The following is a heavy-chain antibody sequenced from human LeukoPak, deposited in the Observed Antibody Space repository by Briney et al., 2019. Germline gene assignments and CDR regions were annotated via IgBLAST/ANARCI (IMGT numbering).Heavy chain of an antibody. CDR2: INPNSGGT. CDR1: GYTFTGYY. V-gene: IGHV1-2*02. CDR3: ARVGVWYSGYGPIDY. J-gene: IGHJ4*02. Sequence: GASVKVSCKASGYTFTGYYMHWVRQAPGQGLEWMGWINPNSGGTNYAQKFQGRVTTTRDTSISTAYMELSRLRSDDTAVYYCARVGVWYSGYGPIDYWGQGTLVTVSS. D-gene: IGHD5-12*01.